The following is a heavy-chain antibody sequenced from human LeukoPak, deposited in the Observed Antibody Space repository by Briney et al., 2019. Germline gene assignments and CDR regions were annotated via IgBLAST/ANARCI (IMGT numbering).Heavy chain of an antibody. V-gene: IGHV1-2*02. Sequence: GASVKVSCKASGYTFTGYYMHWVRQAPGQGLEWMGWINPNSGGTNYAQKFQGRVTMTRDTSTSTVYMELSSLRSEDTAVYYCASSKLVVMPLDAFDIWGQGTMVTVSS. J-gene: IGHJ3*02. CDR3: ASSKLVVMPLDAFDI. CDR2: INPNSGGT. CDR1: GYTFTGYY. D-gene: IGHD3-22*01.